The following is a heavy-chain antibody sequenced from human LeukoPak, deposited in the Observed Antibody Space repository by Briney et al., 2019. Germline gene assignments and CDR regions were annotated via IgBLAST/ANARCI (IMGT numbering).Heavy chain of an antibody. CDR1: GFIFSNYG. CDR2: ISYDGSNK. Sequence: PGGSLRPSCAASGFIFSNYGMNWVRQAPGKGLEWVAVISYDGSNKDYVESGKGRFTISRDNSKNTLSLEMNSLRAEDTALYYCAKPNCSGGTCYWNFFDHWGQGILVTVSS. D-gene: IGHD2-15*01. CDR3: AKPNCSGGTCYWNFFDH. V-gene: IGHV3-33*05. J-gene: IGHJ4*02.